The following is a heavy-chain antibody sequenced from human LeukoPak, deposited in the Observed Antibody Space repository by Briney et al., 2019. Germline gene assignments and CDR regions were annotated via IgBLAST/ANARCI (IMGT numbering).Heavy chain of an antibody. D-gene: IGHD5-24*01. CDR3: ARGEDGYNSEDFDY. J-gene: IGHJ4*02. Sequence: WASVKVSCKASGYTFTGYYMHWVRQAPGQGLEWMGWINPNSGGTNYAQKVQGRVTMTRDTSISTAYMELSRLRSDDTAVYYCARGEDGYNSEDFDYWGQGTLVTVSS. CDR1: GYTFTGYY. V-gene: IGHV1-2*02. CDR2: INPNSGGT.